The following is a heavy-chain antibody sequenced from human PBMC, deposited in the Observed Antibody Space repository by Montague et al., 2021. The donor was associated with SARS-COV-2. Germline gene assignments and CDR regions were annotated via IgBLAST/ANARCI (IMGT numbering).Heavy chain of an antibody. J-gene: IGHJ4*02. CDR1: GFTFSGYA. V-gene: IGHV3-23*01. D-gene: IGHD3-3*01. CDR2: ISGSGGST. CDR3: AKDPYYDFWSGYYFDY. Sequence: SLRLSCAASGFTFSGYALSWVRQAPGKGLEWVSAISGSGGSTYYADSVKGRFTISRDNSKNTLYLQMNSLRAEDTAVYYCAKDPYYDFWSGYYFDYWGQGTLVTVSS.